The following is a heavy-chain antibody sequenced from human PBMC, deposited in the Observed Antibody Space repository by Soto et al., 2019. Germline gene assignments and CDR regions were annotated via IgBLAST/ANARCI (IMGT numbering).Heavy chain of an antibody. CDR2: INRDGSTI. Sequence: EVQLVESGGDLAQPGGSLRLSCAASGFTLSSHWMHWVRQAPGKGLVWVSRINRDGSTINYDDSVRGRYTISRDNAKNTLSLQMNSLRAEDTAVYYCARVADCTYSSNCNGRAAFDMWGQGTMVTVSS. CDR1: GFTLSSHW. D-gene: IGHD6-13*01. CDR3: ARVADCTYSSNCNGRAAFDM. J-gene: IGHJ3*02. V-gene: IGHV3-74*01.